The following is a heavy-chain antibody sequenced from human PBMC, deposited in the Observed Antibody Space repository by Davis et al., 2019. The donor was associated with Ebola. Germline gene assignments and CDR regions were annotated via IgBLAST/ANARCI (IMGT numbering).Heavy chain of an antibody. J-gene: IGHJ3*02. D-gene: IGHD3-3*01. CDR1: GFTFSSYA. CDR3: ARTRPHDFWSGYYSGDDAFDI. V-gene: IGHV3-30-3*01. CDR2: ISYDGSNK. Sequence: GESLKISCAASGFTFSSYAMPWVRQAPGKGLEWVAVISYDGSNKYYADSVKDRFTISRDNSKNTRYLQMNRRRAEDTAAYYCARTRPHDFWSGYYSGDDAFDIWGQGTMVTVSS.